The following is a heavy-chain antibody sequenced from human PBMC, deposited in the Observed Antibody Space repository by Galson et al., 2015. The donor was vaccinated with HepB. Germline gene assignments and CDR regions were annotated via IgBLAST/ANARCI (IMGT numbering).Heavy chain of an antibody. CDR1: GYTFTSYA. J-gene: IGHJ4*02. V-gene: IGHV1-3*01. Sequence: SVKVSCKASGYTFTSYAMHWVRQAPGQRLEWMGWINAGNGNTKYSQKFQGRVTITRDTSASTAYMELSSLRSEDTAVYYCARAEIVVVVAATEGRHLFDYWGQETLVTVSS. D-gene: IGHD2-15*01. CDR2: INAGNGNT. CDR3: ARAEIVVVVAATEGRHLFDY.